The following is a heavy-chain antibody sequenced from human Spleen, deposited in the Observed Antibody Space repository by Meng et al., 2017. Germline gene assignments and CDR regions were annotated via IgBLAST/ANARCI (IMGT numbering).Heavy chain of an antibody. D-gene: IGHD4-23*01. Sequence: VQLVESGGALVKPGWSLRLSCAASGITFSNAWMSWIRQAPGKGLEWISYISTSGNTIYYTDSVKGRFAISRDNAKNSLYLQMSSLRAEDTAVYYCARGFNGGNSGAFGYWGQGTLVTVSS. CDR2: ISTSGNTI. J-gene: IGHJ4*02. V-gene: IGHV3-11*01. CDR1: GITFSNAW. CDR3: ARGFNGGNSGAFGY.